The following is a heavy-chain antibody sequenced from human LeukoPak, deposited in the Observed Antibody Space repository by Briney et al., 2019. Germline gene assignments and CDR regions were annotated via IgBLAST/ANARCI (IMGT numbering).Heavy chain of an antibody. V-gene: IGHV4-34*01. CDR1: GGSFSGYY. CDR3: AGGEYCSSTSCYNFDY. J-gene: IGHJ4*02. Sequence: PETLSLTCAVYGGSFSGYYWSWIRQPPGKGLEWIGEINHSGSTNYNPSLKSRVTISVDTSKNQFSLKLSSVTAADTAVYYCAGGEYCSSTSCYNFDYWGQETLVTVSS. CDR2: INHSGST. D-gene: IGHD2-2*02.